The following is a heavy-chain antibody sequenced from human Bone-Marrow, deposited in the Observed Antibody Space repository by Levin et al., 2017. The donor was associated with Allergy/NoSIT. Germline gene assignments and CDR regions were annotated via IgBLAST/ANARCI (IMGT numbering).Heavy chain of an antibody. CDR2: ISYDGSNK. CDR1: GFTFSSYA. J-gene: IGHJ5*02. Sequence: PGGSLRLSCAASGFTFSSYAMHWVRQAPGKGLEWVAVISYDGSNKYYADSVKGRFTISRDNSKNTLYLQMNSLRAEDTAVYYCARGVPGGNYVSPPTNGFDPWGQGTLVTVSS. CDR3: ARGVPGGNYVSPPTNGFDP. D-gene: IGHD4-23*01. V-gene: IGHV3-30*04.